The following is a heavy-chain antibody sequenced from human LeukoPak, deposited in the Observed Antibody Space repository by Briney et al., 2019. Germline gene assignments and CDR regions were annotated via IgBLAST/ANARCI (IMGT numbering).Heavy chain of an antibody. J-gene: IGHJ4*02. CDR3: AWMATVLSVDV. V-gene: IGHV3-15*01. D-gene: IGHD5-24*01. Sequence: RPGGSLRLSCVVSGLTFRDAWISWVRQAPGKGLEWIGRIKGRTYSETADFAAPVRGRFTLSRDDSKNTVYLQMNSLNTEGTAMYFCAWMATVLSVDVWGQGTLVTVSS. CDR1: GLTFRDAW. CDR2: IKGRTYSETA.